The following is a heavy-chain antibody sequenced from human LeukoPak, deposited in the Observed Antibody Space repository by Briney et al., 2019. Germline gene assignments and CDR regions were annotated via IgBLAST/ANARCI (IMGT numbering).Heavy chain of an antibody. D-gene: IGHD6-13*01. CDR3: AKYRGAVISNWYLDS. V-gene: IGHV3-23*01. CDR2: MSRSGGST. J-gene: IGHJ4*02. Sequence: PGGSLRLSCAASGFTFSNYAMTWVRQAPGKGLEWVSTMSRSGGSTYYADSVKGRFTISGDNSKNTLYLQMNSLRAADTAIYYCAKYRGAVISNWYLDSWGQGTLVTVSS. CDR1: GFTFSNYA.